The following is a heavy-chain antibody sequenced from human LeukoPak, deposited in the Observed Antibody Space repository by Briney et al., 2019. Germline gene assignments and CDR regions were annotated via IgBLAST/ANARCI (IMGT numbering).Heavy chain of an antibody. CDR3: TKDSVAMVTASDY. V-gene: IGHV3-9*01. Sequence: GGSLRLSCAASGFTFHDYAMHWVRQAPGKGLEWVSGISWNSGIIGYADSVKGRFTTSRDNAKNSLYLQMNSLRPEDTALYYCTKDSVAMVTASDYWGQGTLVTVSS. CDR2: ISWNSGII. CDR1: GFTFHDYA. D-gene: IGHD5-18*01. J-gene: IGHJ4*02.